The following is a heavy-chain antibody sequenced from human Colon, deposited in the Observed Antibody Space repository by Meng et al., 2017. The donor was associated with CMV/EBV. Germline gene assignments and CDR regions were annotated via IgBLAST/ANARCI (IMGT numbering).Heavy chain of an antibody. V-gene: IGHV3-21*01. CDR2: ISSSSSYI. J-gene: IGHJ4*02. CDR3: ARGGYNWNDYFDY. Sequence: GSLRLSCAASGFTFSSYSMNWVRQAPGKGLEWVSSISSSSSYIYYADSVKGRFTISRDNAKNSLYLQMNSLRAEDTAVYYCARGGYNWNDYFDYWGQGTLVTVS. CDR1: GFTFSSYS. D-gene: IGHD1-1*01.